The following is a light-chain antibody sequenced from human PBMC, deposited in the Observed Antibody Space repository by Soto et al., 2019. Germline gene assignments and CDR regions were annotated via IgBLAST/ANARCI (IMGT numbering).Light chain of an antibody. CDR1: SSDVGSYNL. Sequence: QSALTQPASVSGSPGQSITISCTGTSSDVGSYNLVSWYQQHPGKAPKLMIYEGSQRPSGVSNRFSGSKSGNTASLTISGLQAEDEADYYCCSYAGSSTVVFGGGHKVTVL. CDR2: EGS. CDR3: CSYAGSSTVV. V-gene: IGLV2-23*01. J-gene: IGLJ2*01.